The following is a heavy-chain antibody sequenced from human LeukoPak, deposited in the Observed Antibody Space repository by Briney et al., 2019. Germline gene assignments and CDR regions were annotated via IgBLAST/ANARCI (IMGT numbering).Heavy chain of an antibody. CDR2: ISSSGSSI. CDR1: GFTLSSYE. J-gene: IGHJ5*02. CDR3: ARDQCTANCGGDCYWGWFDP. D-gene: IGHD2-21*02. V-gene: IGHV3-48*03. Sequence: PGGSLRLSCAASGFTLSSYEMNWVRQAAGKGLEWVSYISSSGSSIYYADSVKGRFTISRDNAKNSLYLQMNSLRAEDTAVYYSARDQCTANCGGDCYWGWFDPWGQGTLVTVSS.